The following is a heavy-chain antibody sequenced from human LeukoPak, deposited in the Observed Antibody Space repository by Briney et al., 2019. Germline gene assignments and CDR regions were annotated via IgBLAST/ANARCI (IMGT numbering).Heavy chain of an antibody. J-gene: IGHJ6*03. CDR1: GGSISSYY. CDR3: ARDGGSSHSYYYYYMDV. Sequence: SETLSLTRTVSGGSISSYYWSWIRQPAGKGLEWIGRIYTSGSTNYNPSLKSRVTMSVDTSKNQFSLKLSSVTAADTAVYYCARDGGSSHSYYYYYMDVWGKGTTVTVSS. CDR2: IYTSGST. V-gene: IGHV4-4*07. D-gene: IGHD2-2*01.